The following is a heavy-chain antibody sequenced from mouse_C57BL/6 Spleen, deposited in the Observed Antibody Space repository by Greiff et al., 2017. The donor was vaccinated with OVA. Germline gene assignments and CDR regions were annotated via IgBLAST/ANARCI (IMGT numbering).Heavy chain of an antibody. CDR3: ANDVDYEY. V-gene: IGHV1-81*01. J-gene: IGHJ2*01. Sequence: QVQLQQSGAELARPGASVKLSCKASGYTFTSYGIRWVKQRPGQGLEWIGEIYPRSGNTYYNEKFKGKATLTADNSSSTAYLELRSLKSEDSAVDYCANDVDYEYWGKGTTLTVSS. CDR2: IYPRSGNT. D-gene: IGHD2-13*01. CDR1: GYTFTSYG.